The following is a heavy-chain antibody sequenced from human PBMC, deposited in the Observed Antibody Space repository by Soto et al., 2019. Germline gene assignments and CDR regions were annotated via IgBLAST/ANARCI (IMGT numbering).Heavy chain of an antibody. Sequence: LETLSLTCTVSGGSICSSSYYWGWIRQPPGKGLEWIGSIYYSGSTYYNPSLKSRVTISVDTSKNQFSLKLSSVTAADTAVYYCASPKIAFYNWFDPWGQGTLVTVSS. CDR3: ASPKIAFYNWFDP. CDR1: GGSICSSSYY. D-gene: IGHD3-3*02. CDR2: IYYSGST. V-gene: IGHV4-39*01. J-gene: IGHJ5*02.